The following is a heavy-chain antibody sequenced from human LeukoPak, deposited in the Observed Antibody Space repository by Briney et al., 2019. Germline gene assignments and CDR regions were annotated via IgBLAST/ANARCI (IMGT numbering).Heavy chain of an antibody. CDR2: IKQDGSEK. J-gene: IGHJ4*02. CDR1: GFTFSSCW. CDR3: ARDRNTDFWSGYYTNYFDY. Sequence: GGSLRLSCAASGFTFSSCWMSWVRRAPGKGPEWVANIKQDGSEKYYVDSVKGRFTISRDNANKSLYLQMNSLRAEDTAVYYCARDRNTDFWSGYYTNYFDYWGQGTLVTVSS. D-gene: IGHD3-3*01. V-gene: IGHV3-7*01.